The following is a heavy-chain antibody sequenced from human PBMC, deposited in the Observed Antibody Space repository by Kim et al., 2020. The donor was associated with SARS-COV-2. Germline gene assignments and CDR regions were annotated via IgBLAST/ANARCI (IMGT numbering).Heavy chain of an antibody. D-gene: IGHD2-21*01. J-gene: IGHJ4*02. V-gene: IGHV4-39*01. CDR3: AKTVRGNAIPYY. CDR1: GGSISSSSYY. Sequence: SETLSLTCTVSGGSISSSSYYWGWIRQPPGKGLEWIGSIYYSGSTYYNPSLKSRVTISVDTSKNQFSLKLSSVTAADTAVYYCAKTVRGNAIPYYWGQGTLVTISS. CDR2: IYYSGST.